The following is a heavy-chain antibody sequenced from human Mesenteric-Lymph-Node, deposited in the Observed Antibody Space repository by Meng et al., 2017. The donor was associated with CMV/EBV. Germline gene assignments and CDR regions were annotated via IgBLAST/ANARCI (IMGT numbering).Heavy chain of an antibody. J-gene: IGHJ1*01. CDR2: IRYDGSNK. Sequence: GESLKISCAASGFTFSSYGMHWVRQAPGKGLEWVAFIRYDGSNKYYADSVKGRFTISRDNAKNSLYLQMNSLRAEDTAVYYCARGAYAIVVVSAAMEYFQHWGQGTLVTVSS. V-gene: IGHV3-30*02. D-gene: IGHD2-2*01. CDR1: GFTFSSYG. CDR3: ARGAYAIVVVSAAMEYFQH.